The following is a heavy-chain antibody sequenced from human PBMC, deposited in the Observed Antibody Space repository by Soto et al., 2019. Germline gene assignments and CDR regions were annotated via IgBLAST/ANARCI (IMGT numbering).Heavy chain of an antibody. CDR1: EFSFSRYA. Sequence: GGSLRLSCVASEFSFSRYAMTWVRQAAGKGLQWVAGLGPDGRNTFYGESVKGRFTISRDNSRNTLYLQMSSLRAEDTAVYFCVKQMTTWTDSFFDFWGQGIQVTVSS. J-gene: IGHJ4*02. CDR2: LGPDGRNT. D-gene: IGHD4-17*01. CDR3: VKQMTTWTDSFFDF. V-gene: IGHV3-23*01.